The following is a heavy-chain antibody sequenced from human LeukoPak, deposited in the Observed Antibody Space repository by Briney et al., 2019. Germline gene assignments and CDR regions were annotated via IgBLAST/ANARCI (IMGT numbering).Heavy chain of an antibody. Sequence: YGXXXXGYYWSWIRQPPGKGLEWIGEINHSGSTNYNPSLKSRVTISVDTSKNQFSLKLSSVTAADTAVYYCARPYGRDIWGQGTMVTVSS. D-gene: IGHD4-17*01. CDR1: GXXXXGYY. V-gene: IGHV4-34*01. J-gene: IGHJ3*02. CDR2: INHSGST. CDR3: ARPYGRDI.